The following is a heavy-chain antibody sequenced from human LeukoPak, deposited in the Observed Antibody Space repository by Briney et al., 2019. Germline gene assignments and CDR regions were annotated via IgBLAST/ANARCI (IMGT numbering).Heavy chain of an antibody. Sequence: SQTLSLTCTVSGGSISSGGYSWSRIRQPPGKGLEWIGYIYYSGTTYYSPSLKSRISIAVDTSKNQFSLRLSSVTAADTAVYYCARTIVPRTYFDYWGQGTLVTVSS. CDR2: IYYSGTT. V-gene: IGHV4-30-4*07. J-gene: IGHJ4*02. D-gene: IGHD2/OR15-2a*01. CDR3: ARTIVPRTYFDY. CDR1: GGSISSGGYS.